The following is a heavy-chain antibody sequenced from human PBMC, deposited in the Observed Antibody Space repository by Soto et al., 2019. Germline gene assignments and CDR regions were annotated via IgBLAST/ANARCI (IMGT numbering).Heavy chain of an antibody. D-gene: IGHD3-22*01. CDR2: ISAYNGNT. CDR3: ARDAYDERTFQH. V-gene: IGHV1-18*01. J-gene: IGHJ1*01. Sequence: ASVKVSCKASGYTFTSYGISWARQAPGQGLEWMGWISAYNGNTNYAQKLQGRVTMTTDTSTSTAYMELRSLRSDDTAVYYCARDAYDERTFQHWGQGTLVTVSS. CDR1: GYTFTSYG.